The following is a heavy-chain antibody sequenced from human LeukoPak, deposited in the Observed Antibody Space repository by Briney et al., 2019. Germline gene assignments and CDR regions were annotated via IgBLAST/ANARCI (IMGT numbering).Heavy chain of an antibody. Sequence: GGSLRLSCAASGFTFTSYAVSWVRQAPGKGLEWVSAVSGSGGNTFYADSVKGRFTISRDSSKNTLYLQMNSLRAEDTAVYYCAKERGSYLDYWGQGTLVTVSS. CDR3: AKERGSYLDY. CDR1: GFTFTSYA. J-gene: IGHJ4*02. V-gene: IGHV3-23*01. CDR2: VSGSGGNT.